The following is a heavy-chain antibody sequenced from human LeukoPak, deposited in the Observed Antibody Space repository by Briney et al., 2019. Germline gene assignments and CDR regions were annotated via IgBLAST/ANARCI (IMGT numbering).Heavy chain of an antibody. Sequence: PGGSLRHSCAASGFNFSDYEMNWLRQAPGKGLEWLSYTSTGGRTVKYADSVKGRFTISRDDARSSLHLQMTNLRVEDTAVYFCARGGTVTYYFDHWGQGILVAVSS. D-gene: IGHD4-17*01. J-gene: IGHJ4*02. CDR2: TSTGGRTV. CDR1: GFNFSDYE. CDR3: ARGGTVTYYFDH. V-gene: IGHV3-48*03.